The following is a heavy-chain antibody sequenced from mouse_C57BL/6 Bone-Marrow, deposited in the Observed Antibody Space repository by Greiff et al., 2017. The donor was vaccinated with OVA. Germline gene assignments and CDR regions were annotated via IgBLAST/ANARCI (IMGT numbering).Heavy chain of an antibody. J-gene: IGHJ4*01. Sequence: LQLQQPGAELVKPGASVKMSCKASGYTFTSYWITWVKQRPGQGLEWIGDIYPGSGSTNYNEKFKSKATLTVDTSSSTAYMQLSSLTSEDSAVYYCANTPSPYYAMDYWGQGTSVTVSS. CDR2: IYPGSGST. V-gene: IGHV1-55*01. CDR3: ANTPSPYYAMDY. CDR1: GYTFTSYW.